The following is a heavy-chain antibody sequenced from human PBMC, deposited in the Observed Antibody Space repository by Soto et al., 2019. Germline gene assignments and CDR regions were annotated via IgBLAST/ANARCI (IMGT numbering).Heavy chain of an antibody. J-gene: IGHJ4*02. V-gene: IGHV3-23*01. CDR2: ITGSGDST. Sequence: EVQLLESGGGLVQPGGSLRLSCAVSGFTFSSHAMSWVRQAPGKGLECVSSITGSGDSTYYADSVKGRFTISRDKPKSTVYLQMNSLRAEDTAVYYCAQDLNFSGWLSAQTFDYWGKGTQVTVSS. CDR1: GFTFSSHA. D-gene: IGHD6-19*01. CDR3: AQDLNFSGWLSAQTFDY.